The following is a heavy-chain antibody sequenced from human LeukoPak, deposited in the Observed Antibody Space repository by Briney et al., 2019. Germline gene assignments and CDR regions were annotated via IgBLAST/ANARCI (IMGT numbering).Heavy chain of an antibody. J-gene: IGHJ5*02. Sequence: SETLSLTCTVSGYSISSGYYWGWIRQPPGKGLEWIGSVYHSGSTYYNPSLKSQVTISVDTSKNQFSLKLSSVTAADTAVYYCARDERVVVALGWFDPWGQGILVTVSS. CDR3: ARDERVVVALGWFDP. D-gene: IGHD2-15*01. CDR1: GYSISSGYY. V-gene: IGHV4-38-2*02. CDR2: VYHSGST.